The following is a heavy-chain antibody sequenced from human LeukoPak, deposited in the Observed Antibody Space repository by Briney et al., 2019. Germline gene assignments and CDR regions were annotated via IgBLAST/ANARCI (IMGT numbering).Heavy chain of an antibody. J-gene: IGHJ4*02. V-gene: IGHV3-30*18. CDR1: GFTFSSYG. D-gene: IGHD3-22*01. CDR3: AKDRIPTSGWESDS. CDR2: ISYDGSNK. Sequence: GGSLRLSCAASGFTFSSYGMHWVRQAPGKGLEWVAVISYDGSNKYYADSVKGRFTISRDNSKNTLYLQMNSLRAEDTALYYCAKDRIPTSGWESDSWGQGTLVTVSS.